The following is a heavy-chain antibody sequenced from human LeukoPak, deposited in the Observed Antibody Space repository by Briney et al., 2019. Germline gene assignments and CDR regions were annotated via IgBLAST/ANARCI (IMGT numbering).Heavy chain of an antibody. V-gene: IGHV3-48*01. CDR1: GFTFSSYS. Sequence: GGSLRLSCAASGFTFSSYSMIWVRQAPGKGLEWVSYISTGSSTIYYADSVKGRFTISRDNAKNSLYLQMNSLRAEDTAVYYCARDRLIYGDYGDAFDIWGQGTMVTVSS. J-gene: IGHJ3*02. CDR3: ARDRLIYGDYGDAFDI. D-gene: IGHD4-17*01. CDR2: ISTGSSTI.